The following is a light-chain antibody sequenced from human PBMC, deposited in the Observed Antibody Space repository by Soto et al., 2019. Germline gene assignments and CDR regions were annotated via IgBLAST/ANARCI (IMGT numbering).Light chain of an antibody. CDR1: SSNIGSNT. CDR2: TAG. V-gene: IGLV1-44*01. CDR3: SAWDNRLNGYV. Sequence: QPLLTQPLSQSPSPRHRVTIACSGGSSNIGSNTVAWYQHLPGTAPPRLIFTAGQRPPGVPRRFSGSKSGTSACLAISGLQSEDEGDYYCSAWDNRLNGYVFGPGTKVTVL. J-gene: IGLJ1*01.